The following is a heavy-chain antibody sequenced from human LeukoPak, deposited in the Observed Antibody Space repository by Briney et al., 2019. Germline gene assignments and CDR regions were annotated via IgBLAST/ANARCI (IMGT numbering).Heavy chain of an antibody. CDR2: INHSGST. Sequence: SETLSLTCAVYGGSFSGYYWSWIRQPPGKGLEWIGEINHSGSTNYNPSLKSRVTISVDTSKNQFFLKLSSVTAADTAVYYCARDHASYCSSTSCYSGGDYWGQGTLVTVSS. CDR3: ARDHASYCSSTSCYSGGDY. V-gene: IGHV4-34*01. D-gene: IGHD2-2*01. J-gene: IGHJ4*02. CDR1: GGSFSGYY.